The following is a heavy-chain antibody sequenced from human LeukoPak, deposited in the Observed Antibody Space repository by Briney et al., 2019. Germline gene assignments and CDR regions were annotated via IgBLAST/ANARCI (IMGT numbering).Heavy chain of an antibody. CDR2: INSNSGGT. J-gene: IGHJ4*02. V-gene: IGHV1-2*02. D-gene: IGHD3-16*01. Sequence: ASVKVSCKASGCTFTDYYMHWVRQAPGQGLEWMGWINSNSGGTNYAQKFQGRVTMTRDTSISTAYMELSSLRSDDTAVYYCARVLVPAGGGVVDYWGQGTLVTVSS. CDR1: GCTFTDYY. CDR3: ARVLVPAGGGVVDY.